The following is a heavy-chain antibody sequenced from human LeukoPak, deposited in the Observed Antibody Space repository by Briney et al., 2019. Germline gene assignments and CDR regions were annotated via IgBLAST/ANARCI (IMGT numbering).Heavy chain of an antibody. Sequence: GESLKISCKGSGYRFTSYWIGWVRQMPGKGLEWMGIIYPGDSDARYSPSFQGQVTISADKSISTAYLQWSSLKASDTAMYYCARVYCSGGSCYSGQYYYYDMDVWGQGTTVTVSS. J-gene: IGHJ6*02. CDR1: GYRFTSYW. V-gene: IGHV5-51*01. D-gene: IGHD2-15*01. CDR3: ARVYCSGGSCYSGQYYYYDMDV. CDR2: IYPGDSDA.